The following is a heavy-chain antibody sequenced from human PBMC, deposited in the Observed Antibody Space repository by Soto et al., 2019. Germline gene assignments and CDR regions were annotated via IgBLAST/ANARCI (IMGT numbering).Heavy chain of an antibody. Sequence: QVQLQQRGAGLLKPSETLSLTCVVFGRSFRGYYWSWIRQPPGKGLEWIGEISHRGTPNYNPSPKSRVPMSVGTSKNQFSLKLTSVTAADTALYYCASAVTGARLVDWYFEVWGRGTQVTVSS. D-gene: IGHD2-21*02. J-gene: IGHJ2*01. CDR1: GRSFRGYY. V-gene: IGHV4-34*02. CDR2: ISHRGTP. CDR3: ASAVTGARLVDWYFEV.